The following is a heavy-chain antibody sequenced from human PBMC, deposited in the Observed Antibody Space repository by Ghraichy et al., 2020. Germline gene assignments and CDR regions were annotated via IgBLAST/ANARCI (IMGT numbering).Heavy chain of an antibody. Sequence: GESLNISCAASGFIFNDYWMHWVRQVPGKGLVWVSHIQNDEYSTNYADSVKGRFTISRDNAKNTLYLQMNSLRAEDTAVYYCARSRWPYFFDYWGQGVLVTVSS. CDR3: ARSRWPYFFDY. V-gene: IGHV3-74*01. CDR2: IQNDEYST. CDR1: GFIFNDYW. J-gene: IGHJ4*02. D-gene: IGHD3-16*02.